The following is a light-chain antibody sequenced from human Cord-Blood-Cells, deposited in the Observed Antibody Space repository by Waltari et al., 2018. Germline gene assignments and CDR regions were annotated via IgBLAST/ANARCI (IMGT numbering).Light chain of an antibody. CDR2: WAS. CDR1: ESVLYRADNKNY. Sequence: EIVLTQSPDSLAVSLGESHTVNGKLRESVLYRADNKNYLAWYQQKPGQPPKLLIYWASTRESGVPDRFSGSGSGTDFTLTISSLQAEDVAVYYCQQYYSTPRTFGQGTKVEIK. CDR3: QQYYSTPRT. J-gene: IGKJ1*01. V-gene: IGKV4-1*01.